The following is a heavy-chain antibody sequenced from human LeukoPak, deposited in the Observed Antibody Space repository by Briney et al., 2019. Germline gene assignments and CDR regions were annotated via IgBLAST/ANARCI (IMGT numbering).Heavy chain of an antibody. CDR3: AREVAAAGTGWFDP. Sequence: ASVKVSCKASGYTFTGYYMHWVRQAPGQGLEWMGWINPNSGGTNYAQKFQGRVTMTRDTSISTAYTELSRLRSDDTAVYYCAREVAAAGTGWFDPWGQGTLVTVSS. J-gene: IGHJ5*02. D-gene: IGHD6-13*01. CDR2: INPNSGGT. V-gene: IGHV1-2*02. CDR1: GYTFTGYY.